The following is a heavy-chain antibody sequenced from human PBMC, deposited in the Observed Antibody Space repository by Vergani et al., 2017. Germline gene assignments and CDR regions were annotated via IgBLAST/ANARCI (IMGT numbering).Heavy chain of an antibody. CDR2: IHASGTT. Sequence: QVHLHEAGPGLVKLSQTLSLTCTVPGASITGGSFYWCWIRQPAGKGLEWIGRIHASGTTYYNPSLESRLTISLDTSENHLSLKLTSVTDADTAVYYCVRQKDYYMDVWGKGTTVTVS. CDR1: GASITGGSFY. V-gene: IGHV4-61*02. J-gene: IGHJ6*03. CDR3: VRQKDYYMDV.